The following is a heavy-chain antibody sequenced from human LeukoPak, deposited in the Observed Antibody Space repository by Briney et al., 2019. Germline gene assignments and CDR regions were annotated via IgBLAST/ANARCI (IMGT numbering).Heavy chain of an antibody. Sequence: SETLSLTCTVSGGSISSSSYDWGWIRQPPGKGLEWIGEINHSGSTNYSPSLKSRVTISVDTSKNQFSLKLSSVTAADTAVYYCARRWLHRKGFDYWGQGTLVTVSS. D-gene: IGHD5-24*01. CDR3: ARRWLHRKGFDY. V-gene: IGHV4-39*07. CDR2: INHSGST. J-gene: IGHJ4*02. CDR1: GGSISSSSYD.